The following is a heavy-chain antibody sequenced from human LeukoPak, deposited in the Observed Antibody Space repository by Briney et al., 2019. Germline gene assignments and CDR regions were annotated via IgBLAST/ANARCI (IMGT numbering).Heavy chain of an antibody. J-gene: IGHJ4*02. CDR1: GYTFTGYY. CDR3: ARSSGWYPTYYFDY. V-gene: IGHV1-2*02. D-gene: IGHD6-19*01. CDR2: INPNSGGT. Sequence: ASVKVSCKASGYTFTGYYMHWLRQAPGHGLEWMGWINPNSGGTNYAQKFLGRVTMTRDTSISTAYMELSRLRSDDTAVYYCARSSGWYPTYYFDYWGQGTLVTVSS.